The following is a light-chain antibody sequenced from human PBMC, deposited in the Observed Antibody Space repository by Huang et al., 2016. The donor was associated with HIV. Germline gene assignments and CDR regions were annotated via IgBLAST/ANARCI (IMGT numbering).Light chain of an antibody. J-gene: IGKJ2*02. CDR3: QQYGGSPCT. CDR1: QNVNTTF. V-gene: IGKV3-20*01. Sequence: ETVLTQSPGTLSLSPGETATLFCRASQNVNTTFLAWYQQKPGQAPRLLIYGASRRATGVSDRFSGSGSGTDYTLTIRRLEPEDLAVYYCQQYGGSPCTFGQGTKVEIK. CDR2: GAS.